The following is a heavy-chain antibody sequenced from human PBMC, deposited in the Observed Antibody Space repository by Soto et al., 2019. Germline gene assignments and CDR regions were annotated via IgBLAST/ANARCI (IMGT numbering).Heavy chain of an antibody. CDR2: IYPGDSDT. J-gene: IGHJ4*02. Sequence: GEPLKISCKGSGYSFTIYCIGWVLQMPGKGLEWMGIIYPGDSDTRYSPSFQGQVTISADKSISTAYLQWSSLKASDTAMYYCARFPDFWSGYHYYFDYWGQGTLVTVSS. D-gene: IGHD3-3*01. V-gene: IGHV5-51*01. CDR3: ARFPDFWSGYHYYFDY. CDR1: GYSFTIYC.